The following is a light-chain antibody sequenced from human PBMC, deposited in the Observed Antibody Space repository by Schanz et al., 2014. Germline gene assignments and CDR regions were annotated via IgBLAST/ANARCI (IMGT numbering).Light chain of an antibody. CDR1: SSDVGAYND. CDR2: DVN. CDR3: CSYAGSYTLRV. J-gene: IGLJ3*02. Sequence: QSALTQPRSVSGSPGQSVTISCTGTSSDVGAYNDVSWYQQHPGKAPKLMIYDVNKRPSGVPDRFSGSKSGNTASLTISGLQAEDEADYYCCSYAGSYTLRVFGGGTKVTVL. V-gene: IGLV2-11*01.